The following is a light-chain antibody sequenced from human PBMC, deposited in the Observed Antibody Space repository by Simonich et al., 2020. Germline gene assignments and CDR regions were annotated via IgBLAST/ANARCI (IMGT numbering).Light chain of an antibody. J-gene: IGLJ2*01. CDR2: QDS. CDR3: CSYAGSSTVV. V-gene: IGLV3-1*01. CDR1: KLGDKY. Sequence: SYELTQPPSVSVSPGPTASIPCSGDKLGDKYDCWYQQKPGPSPVLVIYQDSKRPSGIPERFSGSKSGNTASLTISGLQAEDEADYYCCSYAGSSTVVFGGGTKLTVL.